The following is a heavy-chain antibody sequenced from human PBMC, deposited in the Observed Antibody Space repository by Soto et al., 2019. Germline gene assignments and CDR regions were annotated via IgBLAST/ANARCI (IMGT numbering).Heavy chain of an antibody. CDR2: IYDSGNI. V-gene: IGHV4-59*01. CDR3: ARANMIYGLGV. CDR1: GGFISSNY. Sequence: SETLSLTCTVSGGFISSNYWSWIRQPPGKGLEWIGNIYDSGNIKYNPSLKSRVIMSVDTSKNQFSLKLSSVTAADSAVYYCARANMIYGLGVWGPGTTVTVSS. D-gene: IGHD3-16*01. J-gene: IGHJ6*02.